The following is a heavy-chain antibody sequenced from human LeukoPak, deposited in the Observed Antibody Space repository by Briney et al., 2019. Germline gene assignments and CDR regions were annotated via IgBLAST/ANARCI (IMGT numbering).Heavy chain of an antibody. CDR3: ARGYSSSWYVFGPTSRSWFDP. Sequence: ASVKVSCKASGYTFTSYDINWVRQATGQGLEWMGWMNPNSGNTGYAQKFQGRVTMTRNTSISTAYMELSSPRSEDTAVYYCARGYSSSWYVFGPTSRSWFDPWGQGTLVTVSS. V-gene: IGHV1-8*01. J-gene: IGHJ5*02. CDR2: MNPNSGNT. CDR1: GYTFTSYD. D-gene: IGHD6-13*01.